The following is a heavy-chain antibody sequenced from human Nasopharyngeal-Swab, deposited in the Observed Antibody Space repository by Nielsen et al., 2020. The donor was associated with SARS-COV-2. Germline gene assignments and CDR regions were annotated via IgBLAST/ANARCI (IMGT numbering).Heavy chain of an antibody. D-gene: IGHD1-7*01. Sequence: GESLKISCAASGFTFSSYHMNWVRQAPGKGLEWVAFIAHDASNEYYGDSVKGRFSISRDSSKNTLYLQMDSLRGEDTAVYYCARVGGRGTADYWGQGTLVTVSS. J-gene: IGHJ4*02. CDR3: ARVGGRGTADY. CDR2: IAHDASNE. V-gene: IGHV3-30*03. CDR1: GFTFSSYH.